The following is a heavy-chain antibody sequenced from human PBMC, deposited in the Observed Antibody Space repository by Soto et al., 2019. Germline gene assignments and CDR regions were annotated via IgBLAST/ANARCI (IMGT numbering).Heavy chain of an antibody. V-gene: IGHV3-33*01. J-gene: IGHJ6*02. CDR3: ARDKGPHQQLVLAGMDV. D-gene: IGHD6-13*01. Sequence: GGSLRLSCAASGFTFSSYGMPWARQAPGKGLEWVAVIWYDGSNKYYADSVKGRFTISRDNSKNTLYLQMNSLRAEDTAVYYCARDKGPHQQLVLAGMDVWGQGTTVTVSS. CDR2: IWYDGSNK. CDR1: GFTFSSYG.